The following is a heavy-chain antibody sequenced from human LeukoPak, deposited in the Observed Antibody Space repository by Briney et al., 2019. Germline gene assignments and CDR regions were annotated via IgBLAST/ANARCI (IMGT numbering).Heavy chain of an antibody. D-gene: IGHD5-12*01. CDR2: ISYDGSNK. J-gene: IGHJ3*02. CDR1: GFTFSSYG. Sequence: GRSLRLSCAASGFTFSSYGMHWVRQAPGKGLEWVSFISYDGSNKYYADSVKGRFTISGDNSKNTLYLQMNSLRAEDTAVYYCAKDRGYSGYDYETYAFDIWGQGTMVTVSS. CDR3: AKDRGYSGYDYETYAFDI. V-gene: IGHV3-30*18.